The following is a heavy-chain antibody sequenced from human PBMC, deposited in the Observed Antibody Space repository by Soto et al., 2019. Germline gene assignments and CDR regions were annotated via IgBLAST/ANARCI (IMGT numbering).Heavy chain of an antibody. CDR1: GFTFSSYA. J-gene: IGHJ5*02. Sequence: QVQLVESGGGVVQTGRSLTLSCAASGFTFSSYAMHWVRQAPGKGLEWVAAIWYDGNNKYYADSVKGRFTISRDNSKNTLYLQMNSLRAEDTAVYYCPRRAEGSWYWFDPWGQGTLVTVSS. D-gene: IGHD1-26*01. V-gene: IGHV3-33*01. CDR2: IWYDGNNK. CDR3: PRRAEGSWYWFDP.